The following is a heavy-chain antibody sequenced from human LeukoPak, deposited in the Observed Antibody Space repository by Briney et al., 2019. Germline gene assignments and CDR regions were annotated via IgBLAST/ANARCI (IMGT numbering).Heavy chain of an antibody. CDR1: GFSVSTNF. J-gene: IGHJ4*02. CDR3: VAWIALRPY. CDR2: TYTDGTT. V-gene: IGHV3-53*01. Sequence: PGGSLRLSCAASGFSVSTNFMSWVRQAPGKGLEWVSLTYTDGTTSYADSVKGRFAIPRDNSKNTLYLQMNSLRADDTAVYYCVAWIALRPYWGQGTLVTVSS. D-gene: IGHD2-21*01.